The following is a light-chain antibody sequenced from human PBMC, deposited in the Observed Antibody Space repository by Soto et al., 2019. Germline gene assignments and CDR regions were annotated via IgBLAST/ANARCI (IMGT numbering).Light chain of an antibody. CDR1: SSDFGGYNY. V-gene: IGLV2-14*01. J-gene: IGLJ1*01. CDR3: SSYTSSSTPYV. CDR2: DVT. Sequence: QSALTQPASVSGSPGQSITISCTGTSSDFGGYNYVSWYQQHPVKAPKLMIYDVTNRPSGVSDRFSGSKSGNTASLTISGLQAEDEADYYCSSYTSSSTPYVFGTGTKVTVI.